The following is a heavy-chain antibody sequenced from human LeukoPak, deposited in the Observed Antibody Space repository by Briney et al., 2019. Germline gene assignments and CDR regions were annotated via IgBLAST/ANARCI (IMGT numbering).Heavy chain of an antibody. CDR1: GFSFSSYW. D-gene: IGHD4-23*01. CDR2: INSDGSST. V-gene: IGHV3-74*03. Sequence: GGSLRLSCAASGFSFSSYWMHWVRQAPGEGLVWISVINSDGSSTLYADFVRGRFTISRDNAKNTLYLQMNSLRAEDTAVYYCACFRGKITPIDYWGQGTLVTVSS. CDR3: ACFRGKITPIDY. J-gene: IGHJ4*02.